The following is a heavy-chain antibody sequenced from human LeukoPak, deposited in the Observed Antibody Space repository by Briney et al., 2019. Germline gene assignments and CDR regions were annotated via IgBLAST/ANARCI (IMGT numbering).Heavy chain of an antibody. CDR2: ISYDGSNK. CDR3: AREVQGDYYDSSGLDY. Sequence: TGGSLRLSCAASGFTFSSYGMHWVRQAPGKGLEWVAVISYDGSNKYYADSVKGRFTISRDNSKNTLYLQMNSLRAEDTAVYYCAREVQGDYYDSSGLDYWGQGTLVTVSS. D-gene: IGHD3-22*01. J-gene: IGHJ4*02. CDR1: GFTFSSYG. V-gene: IGHV3-30*03.